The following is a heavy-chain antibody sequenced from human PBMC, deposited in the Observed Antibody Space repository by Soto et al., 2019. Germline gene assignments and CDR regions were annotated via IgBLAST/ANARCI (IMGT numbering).Heavy chain of an antibody. J-gene: IGHJ4*02. V-gene: IGHV4-59*08. CDR2: IYYGGSA. CDR3: ARGGHCTNGVCSALDY. D-gene: IGHD2-8*01. Sequence: SETLSLTCTVSGGSISSYYWSWIRQPPGKGLEWIGYIYYGGSANYNPSLKSRVTISVDTSKKQFSLKLSSVTAADTAVYYCARGGHCTNGVCSALDYWGQGTLVTVSS. CDR1: GGSISSYY.